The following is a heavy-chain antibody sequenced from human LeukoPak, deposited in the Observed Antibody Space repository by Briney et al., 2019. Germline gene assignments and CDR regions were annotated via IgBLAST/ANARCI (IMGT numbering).Heavy chain of an antibody. CDR2: ISSRGDII. J-gene: IGHJ3*01. Sequence: PGGSLRLSCAASGFTFSSYEMNWVRHAAGRGLEWVPYISSRGDIIYYVDSVKGRFTISRDNADNSLYLQMNSLRAADTAIYDCARAFAEPGTWNAYDFWRQETVVTVSS. CDR1: GFTFSSYE. CDR3: ARAFAEPGTWNAYDF. V-gene: IGHV3-48*03. D-gene: IGHD6-13*01.